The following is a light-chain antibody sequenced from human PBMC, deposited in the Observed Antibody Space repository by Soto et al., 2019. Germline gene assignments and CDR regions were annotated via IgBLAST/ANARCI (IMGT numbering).Light chain of an antibody. V-gene: IGKV4-1*01. CDR3: QQYINAPQT. J-gene: IGKJ1*01. CDR1: QSVLYSPNNKNY. CDR2: WAS. Sequence: DIVMTQSPDSLAVSLGERATINCKSSQSVLYSPNNKNYLAWYQQKPGQPPKLLVYWASTRESGVPDRFSGRGSETDFTLTINSLQAEDVAVYYCQQYINAPQTFGQGTKVEIK.